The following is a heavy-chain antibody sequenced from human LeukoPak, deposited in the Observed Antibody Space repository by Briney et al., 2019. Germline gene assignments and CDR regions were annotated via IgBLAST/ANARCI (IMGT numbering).Heavy chain of an antibody. CDR1: GGTFSSYA. J-gene: IGHJ6*03. Sequence: ASVKASCKASGGTFSSYAISWVRQAPGPGLEWMGRIIPIFGTVNYAQKFQGRVTITTDESTSTAYMELSSLRSEDTAVYYCARDSGYCGGDCYHYYYYYMDVWGKGTTVTVSS. CDR2: IIPIFGTV. D-gene: IGHD2-21*02. V-gene: IGHV1-69*05. CDR3: ARDSGYCGGDCYHYYYYYMDV.